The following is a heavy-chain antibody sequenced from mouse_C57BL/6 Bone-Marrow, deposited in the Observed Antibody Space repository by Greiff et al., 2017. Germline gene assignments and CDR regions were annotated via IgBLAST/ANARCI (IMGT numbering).Heavy chain of an antibody. D-gene: IGHD1-1*01. CDR3: ARSPSTLYYGSRNWYFDV. CDR1: GYTFTSYW. Sequence: QVQLQQPGAELVKPGASVKLSCKASGYTFTSYWMHWVKQRPGQGLEWIGMIHPNSGSTNYNEKFKSKATLTVAKSSSTAYMQLSSLTYEDSAVYYCARSPSTLYYGSRNWYFDVWGTGTTVTVSS. J-gene: IGHJ1*03. V-gene: IGHV1-64*01. CDR2: IHPNSGST.